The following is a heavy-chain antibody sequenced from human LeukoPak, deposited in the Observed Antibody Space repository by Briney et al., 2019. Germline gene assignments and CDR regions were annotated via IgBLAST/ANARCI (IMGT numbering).Heavy chain of an antibody. CDR1: VGSFSGYY. CDR2: INHSGST. CDR3: ARLHSSSWYYGWFDP. J-gene: IGHJ5*02. V-gene: IGHV4-34*01. Sequence: PSETLSLTCAVYVGSFSGYYWSWIPQPPAKGLELIGEINHSGSTNYNPSLKSRVTISVDTSKNQFSLKLSSVTAADTAVYYCARLHSSSWYYGWFDPWGQGTLVTVSS. D-gene: IGHD6-13*01.